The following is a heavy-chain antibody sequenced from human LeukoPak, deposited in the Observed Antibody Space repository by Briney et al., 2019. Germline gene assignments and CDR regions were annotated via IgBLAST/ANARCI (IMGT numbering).Heavy chain of an antibody. CDR1: GFTFNSYA. CDR2: ITGSGGTT. V-gene: IGHV3-23*01. Sequence: GGSLRLSCAASGFTFNSYAMSWVRQAPGKGLEWVSGITGSGGTTYYADSVKGRFTISRDNSKNTLYLQMNSLRAEDTAVYYCAKGPLLWNWGQGTLVTVSS. D-gene: IGHD2/OR15-2a*01. CDR3: AKGPLLWN. J-gene: IGHJ4*02.